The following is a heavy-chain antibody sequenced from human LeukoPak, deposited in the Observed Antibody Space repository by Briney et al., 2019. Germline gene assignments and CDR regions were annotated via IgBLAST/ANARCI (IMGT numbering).Heavy chain of an antibody. CDR2: INPNRGVK. Sequence: ASVKVSCKASGYTFTGYYMHWVRQAPGQGLEWMGWINPNRGVKNYAQKFQGRVTMTRDTSISTAYLELSRLRSDDTAVYYWARDRVVTRRVWYFDLWGRGTLVTVSS. V-gene: IGHV1-2*02. CDR3: ARDRVVTRRVWYFDL. D-gene: IGHD4-23*01. CDR1: GYTFTGYY. J-gene: IGHJ2*01.